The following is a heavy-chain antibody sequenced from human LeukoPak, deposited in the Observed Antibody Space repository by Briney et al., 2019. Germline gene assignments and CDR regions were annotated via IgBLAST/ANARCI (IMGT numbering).Heavy chain of an antibody. V-gene: IGHV4-31*03. Sequence: SETLSLTCTVSGGSISGGGYYWNWIRQHPGKGLEWIGYIYYSGSTYYNPSLKSRVDISVDTSKNQFSLKLSSVTAADTAVYYCARETGGVAFDIWGQGTMVTVSS. CDR2: IYYSGST. J-gene: IGHJ3*02. D-gene: IGHD1-1*01. CDR1: GGSISGGGYY. CDR3: ARETGGVAFDI.